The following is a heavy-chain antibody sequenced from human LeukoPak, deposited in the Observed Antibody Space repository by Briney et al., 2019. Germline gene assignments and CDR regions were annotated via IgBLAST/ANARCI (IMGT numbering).Heavy chain of an antibody. J-gene: IGHJ6*02. D-gene: IGHD2-15*01. CDR2: INPNSGGT. CDR3: AGRVHYYYYGMDV. V-gene: IGHV1-2*06. CDR1: GYTFTGYY. Sequence: ASVKVSCKASGYTFTGYYMHWVRQAPGQGLEWMGRINPNSGGTNYAQKFQGRVTMTRDTSISTAYMELSRLRSDDTAVYYCAGRVHYYYYGMDVWGQGTTVTVSS.